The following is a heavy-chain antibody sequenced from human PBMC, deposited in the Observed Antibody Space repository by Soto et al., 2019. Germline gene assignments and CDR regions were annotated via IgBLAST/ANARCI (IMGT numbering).Heavy chain of an antibody. J-gene: IGHJ4*02. Sequence: GGSLRLSCAASGFTLSTYWMHWVRQTPGKGLEWVANINQDGTKKYHVDSVKGRFTISRDNAKNSLYLQMNSLRADDTAVYYCAKDSGAGADDYWGQGTLVTVSS. CDR3: AKDSGAGADDY. D-gene: IGHD1-26*01. CDR1: GFTLSTYW. V-gene: IGHV3-7*01. CDR2: INQDGTKK.